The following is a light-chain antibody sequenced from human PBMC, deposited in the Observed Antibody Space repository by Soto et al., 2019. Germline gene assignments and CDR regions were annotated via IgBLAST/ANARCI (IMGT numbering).Light chain of an antibody. CDR2: AAS. CDR3: QQSYSTPPS. J-gene: IGKJ2*01. CDR1: QSISSY. V-gene: IGKV1-39*01. Sequence: DIQMTQSPSSLSASVGYRVTITCRASQSISSYLHWYQQKPGKAPKLMIYAASSLQSGVPSRFSGSGSGTDFTLTISSLQPEDFAPYYCQQSYSTPPSFGQGTKLEIK.